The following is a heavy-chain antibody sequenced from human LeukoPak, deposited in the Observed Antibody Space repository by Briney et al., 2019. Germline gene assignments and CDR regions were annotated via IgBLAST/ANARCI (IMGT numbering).Heavy chain of an antibody. Sequence: ASVKVSCKASGYIFTSYAMNWVRQAPGQGLEWMGWVNTNTGNPTCAQGFTGRFVFSLDTSVSTAYLQINSLKAEDTAVYYCARVLYYYDSSGYYGYWGQGTLVTVSS. CDR1: GYIFTSYA. D-gene: IGHD3-22*01. J-gene: IGHJ4*02. V-gene: IGHV7-4-1*02. CDR3: ARVLYYYDSSGYYGY. CDR2: VNTNTGNP.